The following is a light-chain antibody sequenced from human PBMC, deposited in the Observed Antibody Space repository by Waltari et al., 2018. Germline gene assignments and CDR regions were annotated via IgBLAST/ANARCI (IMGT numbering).Light chain of an antibody. CDR2: ADN. CDR1: SSNIGSNY. Sequence: QSVLTQPSSASGTPGQRVTISCSGSSSNIGSNYVYWYQQLPGTAPKLLIHADNQRRSGVPERFSASRSGASASLAISGLLSDDEADYYCAAWDDSLTGRVFGGGTKLTVL. J-gene: IGLJ3*02. CDR3: AAWDDSLTGRV. V-gene: IGLV1-47*01.